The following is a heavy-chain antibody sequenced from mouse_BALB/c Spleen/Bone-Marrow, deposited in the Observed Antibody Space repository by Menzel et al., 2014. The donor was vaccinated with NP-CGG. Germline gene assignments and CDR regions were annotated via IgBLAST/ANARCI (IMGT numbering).Heavy chain of an antibody. CDR1: GFNIKDYY. V-gene: IGHV14-4*02. Sequence: EVKLQESGAELVRSGASVKLSCTASGFNIKDYYMHWVKQRPEQGLEWIGWIDPENGDTEYAPKFQGKATMTVDTSSNTAYLQLSSLTSEDTAVYYCNANWDYWGQGTTLTVSS. D-gene: IGHD4-1*01. CDR3: NANWDY. J-gene: IGHJ2*01. CDR2: IDPENGDT.